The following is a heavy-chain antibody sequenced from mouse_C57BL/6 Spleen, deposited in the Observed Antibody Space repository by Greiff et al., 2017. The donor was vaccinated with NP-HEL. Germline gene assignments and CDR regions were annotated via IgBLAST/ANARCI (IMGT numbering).Heavy chain of an antibody. CDR2: IYPSDSET. CDR1: GYTFTSYW. D-gene: IGHD2-4*01. Sequence: VQLPQPGAELVRPGSSVKLSCKASGYTFTSYWLDWVKQRPGQGLEWIGNIYPSDSETHYNQKFKDKATLTVDKSSSTAYMQLSSLTSEDSAVYYCARGSDYVFAYWGQGTLVTVSA. CDR3: ARGSDYVFAY. J-gene: IGHJ3*01. V-gene: IGHV1-61*01.